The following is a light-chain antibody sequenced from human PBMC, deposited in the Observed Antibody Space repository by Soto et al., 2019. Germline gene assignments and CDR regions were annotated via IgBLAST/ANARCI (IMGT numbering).Light chain of an antibody. Sequence: DIQMTQSPSSLSASVGDRVTITCRASQSISSYLNWYQQKPGKAPKLLIYAASSLQSGVPSRFSGSGSGTDFTLTISSLQPEDFATYYCQQSYSTPLRRTFGGGTKVEIK. J-gene: IGKJ4*01. CDR1: QSISSY. CDR3: QQSYSTPLRRT. V-gene: IGKV1-39*01. CDR2: AAS.